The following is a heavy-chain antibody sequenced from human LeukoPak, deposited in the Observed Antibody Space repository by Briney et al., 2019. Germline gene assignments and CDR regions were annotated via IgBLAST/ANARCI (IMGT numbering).Heavy chain of an antibody. CDR1: GGSISSHY. V-gene: IGHV4-59*11. CDR3: ARATRNYDILTGYYTLPFDY. Sequence: SETLSLTCTVSGGSISSHYWSWIRQPPGKGLEWIGYIYYSGSTNYNPSLKSRVTISVDTSKNQFSLKLSSVTAADTAVYYCARATRNYDILTGYYTLPFDYWGQGTLVTVSS. J-gene: IGHJ4*02. D-gene: IGHD3-9*01. CDR2: IYYSGST.